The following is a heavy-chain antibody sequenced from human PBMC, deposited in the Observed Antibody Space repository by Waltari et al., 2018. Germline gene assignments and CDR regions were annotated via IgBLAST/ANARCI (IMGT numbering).Heavy chain of an antibody. CDR2: ISTYNGNR. J-gene: IGHJ6*02. Sequence: QVQLVQSGAEVKKPGASVKVSCKASGYTFTSYGLSWVRQAPGEGLEWMGWISTYNGNRNYAQKLQGRVTMTTDTSTNTAYMELRSLRSDDTAVYYCARVDDYDILTGFFRYGMDVWGQGTTVTVSS. V-gene: IGHV1-18*01. D-gene: IGHD3-9*01. CDR3: ARVDDYDILTGFFRYGMDV. CDR1: GYTFTSYG.